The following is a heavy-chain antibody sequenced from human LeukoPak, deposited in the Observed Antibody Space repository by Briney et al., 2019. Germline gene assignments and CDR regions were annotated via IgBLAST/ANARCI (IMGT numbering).Heavy chain of an antibody. CDR2: IIPIFGTA. D-gene: IGHD3-10*01. CDR1: GGTFSSYA. V-gene: IGHV1-69*13. CDR3: AREAYYYGSGSYYTGRAPYGMDV. J-gene: IGHJ6*02. Sequence: GASVKVSCKASGGTFSSYAISWVRQAPGQGLEWMGGIIPIFGTANYVQKFQGRVTITADESTSTAYMELGSLRSEDTAVYYCAREAYYYGSGSYYTGRAPYGMDVWGQGTTVTVSS.